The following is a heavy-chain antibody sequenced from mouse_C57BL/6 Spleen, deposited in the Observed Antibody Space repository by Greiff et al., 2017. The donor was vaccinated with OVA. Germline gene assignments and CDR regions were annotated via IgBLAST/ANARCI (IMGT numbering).Heavy chain of an antibody. V-gene: IGHV5-6*01. CDR1: GFTLSSYG. Sequence: EVHLVESGGDLVKPGGSLKLSCAASGFTLSSYGMSWVRQTPDKRLEWVATISSGGSYTYYPDSVKGRFTISRDNAKNTLYLQMSSLKAEDTAMYYCARQDLTGFDYWGQGTTLTVSS. J-gene: IGHJ2*01. CDR3: ARQDLTGFDY. D-gene: IGHD4-1*01. CDR2: ISSGGSYT.